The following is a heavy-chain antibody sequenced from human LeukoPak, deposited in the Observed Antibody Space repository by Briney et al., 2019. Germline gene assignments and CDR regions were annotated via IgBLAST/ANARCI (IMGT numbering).Heavy chain of an antibody. V-gene: IGHV3-53*05. CDR1: GFTVSSNH. J-gene: IGHJ4*02. CDR2: IYSGGST. D-gene: IGHD3-9*01. Sequence: GGSLRLSCAASGFTVSSNHMSWVRQAPGKGPEWVSVIYSGGSTYYADSVKGRFTISRDNSKNSLYLQMNSLRTEDTALYYCAKVASYYDILTGYYIWGQGTLVTVSS. CDR3: AKVASYYDILTGYYI.